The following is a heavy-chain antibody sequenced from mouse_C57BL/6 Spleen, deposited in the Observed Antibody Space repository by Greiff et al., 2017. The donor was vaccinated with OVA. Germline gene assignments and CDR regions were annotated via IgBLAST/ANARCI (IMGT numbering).Heavy chain of an antibody. V-gene: IGHV1-47*01. J-gene: IGHJ1*03. D-gene: IGHD1-1*01. Sequence: VHLVESGAELVKPGASVKMSCKASGYTFTTYPIEWMKQNHGKSLEWIGNFHPYNDDTKYNEKFKGKATLTVEKSSSTVYLELSRLTSDDSAVYYCARRNYYGSSHWYFDVWGTGTTVTVSS. CDR2: FHPYNDDT. CDR1: GYTFTTYP. CDR3: ARRNYYGSSHWYFDV.